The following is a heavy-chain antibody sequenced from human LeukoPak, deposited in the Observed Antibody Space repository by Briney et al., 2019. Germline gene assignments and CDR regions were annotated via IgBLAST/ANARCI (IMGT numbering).Heavy chain of an antibody. Sequence: SETLSLTCAVYGGSFSGYYWSWIRQPPGKGLEWIGEINHSGSTNYNPSLKSRVTISVDTSKNQFSLKLSSVTAADTAVYYYARQGPQLPDYWGQGTLVTVSS. V-gene: IGHV4-34*01. CDR1: GGSFSGYY. J-gene: IGHJ4*02. D-gene: IGHD1-7*01. CDR3: ARQGPQLPDY. CDR2: INHSGST.